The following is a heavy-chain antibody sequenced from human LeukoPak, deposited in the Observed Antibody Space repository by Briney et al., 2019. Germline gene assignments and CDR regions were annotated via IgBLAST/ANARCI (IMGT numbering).Heavy chain of an antibody. V-gene: IGHV4-39*01. CDR3: ARNMTALSRLDVFDI. Sequence: SETLSLTCTVSGGSMSSSSHYWGWIRQSPGKGLEWIGSIYYSGSTYYNPSLKSRALISVDTSKNQFSLELRSVTAADTAIYYCARNMTALSRLDVFDIWGPGTMVTVSS. CDR2: IYYSGST. CDR1: GGSMSSSSHY. J-gene: IGHJ3*02. D-gene: IGHD2-21*02.